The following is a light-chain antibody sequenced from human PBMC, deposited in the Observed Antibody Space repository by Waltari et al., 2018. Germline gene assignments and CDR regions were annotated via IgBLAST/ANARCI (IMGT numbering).Light chain of an antibody. Sequence: QSVLTQPPSMSATPGQRVTISCSGSSSNVGSNLVFWYQKLPGTAPKLLIYRDNARPSGFPDRFSGSKSGTSASLAISGLRSEDGADYYCATWDGSLSGVLFGGGTKLTVL. CDR2: RDN. CDR3: ATWDGSLSGVL. CDR1: SSNVGSNL. J-gene: IGLJ2*01. V-gene: IGLV1-47*01.